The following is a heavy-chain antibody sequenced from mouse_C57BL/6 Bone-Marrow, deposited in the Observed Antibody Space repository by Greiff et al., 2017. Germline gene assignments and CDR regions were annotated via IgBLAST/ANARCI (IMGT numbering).Heavy chain of an antibody. CDR1: GYTFTTYP. CDR3: ARGGGSSFLYVDF. Sequence: VQLQQSGAELVKPGASVKMSCKASGYTFTTYPIEWLKQNPGKSLEWIGNFHPYNDDTKYNEQFKGKATLTVEKSASTVYLELSRVTSDGSAVYYCARGGGSSFLYVDFWGTGTTVTVSA. V-gene: IGHV1-47*01. CDR2: FHPYNDDT. J-gene: IGHJ1*03. D-gene: IGHD1-1*01.